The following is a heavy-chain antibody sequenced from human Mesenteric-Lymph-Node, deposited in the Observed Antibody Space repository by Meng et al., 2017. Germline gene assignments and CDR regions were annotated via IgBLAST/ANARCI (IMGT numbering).Heavy chain of an antibody. V-gene: IGHV1-2*02. Sequence: ASVKVSCKASGYTFTDYYLHWVRQAPGQGLEWMGWIVPNSGGTNYAQKFQGRVTMTRNTSISTAYMELTSLTSDDTAVYFCARTWDQDSGGYFGYWGQGALVTVSS. J-gene: IGHJ4*02. D-gene: IGHD1-26*01. CDR3: ARTWDQDSGGYFGY. CDR1: GYTFTDYY. CDR2: IVPNSGGT.